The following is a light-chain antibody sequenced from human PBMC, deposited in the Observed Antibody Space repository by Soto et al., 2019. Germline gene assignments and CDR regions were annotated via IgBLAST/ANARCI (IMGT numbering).Light chain of an antibody. CDR1: STDVGGYNY. CDR2: EVT. J-gene: IGLJ1*01. V-gene: IGLV2-14*01. Sequence: QSVLAQPSSVSGSPGQSITISCTGTSTDVGGYNYVSWYQHHSGKAPKLLIYEVTNRPSGISDRFSGSKSVNTASLTISGLQAEDESDYYCGSYSSTDTPFVFGTGTKVNRP. CDR3: GSYSSTDTPFV.